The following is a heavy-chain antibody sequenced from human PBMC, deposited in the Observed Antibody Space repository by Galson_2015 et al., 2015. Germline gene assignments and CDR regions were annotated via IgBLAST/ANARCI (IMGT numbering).Heavy chain of an antibody. CDR3: ARDSGYSSSLVWDY. D-gene: IGHD6-13*01. V-gene: IGHV3-21*01. Sequence: SLRLSCAASGFTFSSYSMNWVRQAPGKGLEWVSSISSSSSYVYYADSVKGRFTISRDNAKNSLYLQMNSLRAEDTAVYYCARDSGYSSSLVWDYWGQGTLVTVSS. CDR1: GFTFSSYS. J-gene: IGHJ4*02. CDR2: ISSSSSYV.